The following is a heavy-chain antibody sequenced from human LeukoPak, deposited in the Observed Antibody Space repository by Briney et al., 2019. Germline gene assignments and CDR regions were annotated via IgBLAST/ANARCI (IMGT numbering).Heavy chain of an antibody. CDR2: ISSSGSST. V-gene: IGHV3-48*03. Sequence: GRSLRLSCAASGFNFRGYEMNWVRRAPGKGLQWLAYISSSGSSTYYADSVQGRFTISRDNAQNSLHLHMNSLRVDDTAVYYCVGEMDSGWYPYWGPGTLVTVSS. CDR3: VGEMDSGWYPY. J-gene: IGHJ4*02. D-gene: IGHD6-19*01. CDR1: GFNFRGYE.